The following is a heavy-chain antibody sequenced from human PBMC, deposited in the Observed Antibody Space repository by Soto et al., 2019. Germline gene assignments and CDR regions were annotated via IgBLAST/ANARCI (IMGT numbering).Heavy chain of an antibody. CDR3: ARLIGTSWFVG. J-gene: IGHJ4*02. CDR1: GDSVSSNIVT. CDR2: TYYRSQWFN. V-gene: IGHV6-1*01. D-gene: IGHD6-13*01. Sequence: PSPTLSLTCAISGDSVSSNIVTWDWIRQSPSRGLEWLGRTYYRSQWFNDYAVSVKSRMTINADTSKNQFSLQLNYVTPEDTAVYYCARLIGTSWFVGWGQGTPVTVSS.